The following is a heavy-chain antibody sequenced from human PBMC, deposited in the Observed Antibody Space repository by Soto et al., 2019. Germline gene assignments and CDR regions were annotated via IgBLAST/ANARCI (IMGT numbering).Heavy chain of an antibody. D-gene: IGHD2-2*01. CDR2: IDPSDSQT. V-gene: IGHV5-10-1*01. Sequence: GESLKISCKGSGYSFAGYWITWVRQKPGKGLEWMGRIDPSDSQTYYSPSFRGHVTISATKSITTVFLQWSSLRASDTAVYYCARFIVVPAAIYNWFDPWGQGTLVTVSS. J-gene: IGHJ5*02. CDR1: GYSFAGYW. CDR3: ARFIVVPAAIYNWFDP.